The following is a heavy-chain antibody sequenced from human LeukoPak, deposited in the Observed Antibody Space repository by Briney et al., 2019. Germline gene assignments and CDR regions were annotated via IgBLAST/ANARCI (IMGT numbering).Heavy chain of an antibody. CDR1: GFTFSSYE. CDR2: ISSSGSTI. Sequence: GVSLRLSCAASGFTFSSYEMNWVRQAPGKGLEWVSYISSSGSTIYYADSVKGRFTISRDNSKNTLFLQMNSLRAEDTAVYYCTGDKGSGSYLGAFDIWGQGTMVTVSS. J-gene: IGHJ3*02. D-gene: IGHD3-10*01. CDR3: TGDKGSGSYLGAFDI. V-gene: IGHV3-48*03.